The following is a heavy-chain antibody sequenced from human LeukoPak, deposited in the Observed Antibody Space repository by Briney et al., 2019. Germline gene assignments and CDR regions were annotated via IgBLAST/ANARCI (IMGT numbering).Heavy chain of an antibody. J-gene: IGHJ6*02. Sequence: ASVKVSCKASGYTFTNYYMHWVRQAPGQGLEWMGWINPNSGGTNYGQKFQGRVTMTRDTSISTAYMELSRLRSDDTAVYYCAGWATSPDYYYYGMDVWGQGTTVTVSS. CDR2: INPNSGGT. V-gene: IGHV1-2*02. D-gene: IGHD1-26*01. CDR1: GYTFTNYY. CDR3: AGWATSPDYYYYGMDV.